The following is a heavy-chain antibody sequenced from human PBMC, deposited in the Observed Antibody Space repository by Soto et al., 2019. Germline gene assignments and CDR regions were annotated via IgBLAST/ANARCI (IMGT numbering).Heavy chain of an antibody. J-gene: IGHJ6*02. D-gene: IGHD3-3*01. CDR3: ASGLTIFGVVSPLYGMDV. V-gene: IGHV4-30-4*01. CDR2: IYYSGST. Sequence: SETLSLTCTVSGGSISSGDYYWSWIRQPPGKGLEWIGYIYYSGSTYYNPSLKSRVTISVDTSKNQFSLKLSSVTAADTAVYYCASGLTIFGVVSPLYGMDVWGQGTTVTVSS. CDR1: GGSISSGDYY.